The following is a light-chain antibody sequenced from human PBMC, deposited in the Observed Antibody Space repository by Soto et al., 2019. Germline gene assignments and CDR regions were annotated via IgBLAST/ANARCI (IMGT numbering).Light chain of an antibody. CDR1: SGDVGTYNL. Sequence: QSVLTQLASVSGSPGQSITISCTGTSGDVGTYNLVSWYQQHPGRAPKLIIFEVNKRPSGVSNRLSGSKSGNTASLAISGLQADDEADYHCCSYAGRSNVVCGGGTKVTVL. V-gene: IGLV2-23*02. CDR2: EVN. CDR3: CSYAGRSNVV. J-gene: IGLJ2*01.